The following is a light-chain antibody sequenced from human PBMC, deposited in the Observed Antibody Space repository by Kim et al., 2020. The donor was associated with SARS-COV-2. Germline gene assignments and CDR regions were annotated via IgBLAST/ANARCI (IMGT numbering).Light chain of an antibody. CDR1: SLRSNY. J-gene: IGLJ2*01. CDR3: ASRDSSGNHVA. V-gene: IGLV3-19*01. CDR2: GKN. Sequence: SSELTQDPGVSVALGQTVIITCQGDSLRSNYASWYKQKPRQAPVLVMYGKNNRPSEIPDRLSGSSSGGTASLTITGAQAEDEADYYCASRDSSGNHVAFGGGTKVTVL.